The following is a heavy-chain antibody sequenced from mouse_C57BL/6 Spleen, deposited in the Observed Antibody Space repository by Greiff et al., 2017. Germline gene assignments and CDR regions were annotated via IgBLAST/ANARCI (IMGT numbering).Heavy chain of an antibody. CDR1: GYTFTDYE. V-gene: IGHV1-15*01. D-gene: IGHD4-1*01. CDR3: TRWDPYYAMDY. CDR2: IDPETGGT. Sequence: VQLQQSGAELVRPGASVTLSCKASGYTFTDYEMHWVKQTPVHGLEWIGAIDPETGGTAYNQKFKGKAILTADKSSSTAYMELRSLTSEDSAVYYCTRWDPYYAMDYWGQGTSGTVSS. J-gene: IGHJ4*01.